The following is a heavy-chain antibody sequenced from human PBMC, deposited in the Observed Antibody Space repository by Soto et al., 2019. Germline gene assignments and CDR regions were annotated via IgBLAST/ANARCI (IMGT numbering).Heavy chain of an antibody. CDR2: INAGNGNT. Sequence: GASVKVCCKASGYTFTSYAMHWVRQAPGQRLEWMGWINAGNGNTKYSQKFQGRVTITRDTSASTAYMELSSLRSEDTAVYYCARAVAVAADFDYWGQGTLVTVSS. CDR1: GYTFTSYA. J-gene: IGHJ4*02. D-gene: IGHD6-19*01. CDR3: ARAVAVAADFDY. V-gene: IGHV1-3*01.